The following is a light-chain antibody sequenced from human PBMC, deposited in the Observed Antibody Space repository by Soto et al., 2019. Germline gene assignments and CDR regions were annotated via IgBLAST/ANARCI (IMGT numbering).Light chain of an antibody. J-gene: IGKJ5*01. Sequence: DIQMTQSPSSLSASVGDRVTITCQASQDITNYLNWYQQKPGKAPKLLIYDASNLETGVPSRFSESGSGTDFTSTISTLQPEDFAVYYCKQYDNLPITFGQGTRLEV. V-gene: IGKV1-33*01. CDR2: DAS. CDR1: QDITNY. CDR3: KQYDNLPIT.